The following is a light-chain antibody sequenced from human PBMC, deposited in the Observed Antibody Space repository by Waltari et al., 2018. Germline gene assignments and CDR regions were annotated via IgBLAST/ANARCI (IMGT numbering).Light chain of an antibody. CDR2: DVS. V-gene: IGKV3-11*01. Sequence: EIVLTQSPGTLSLSPGERATLSCRASQSLSSSLAWYQQRPGQAPRLLIYDVSNRASGIPARFSGSGSGTDSTLTISSLEPEDFAVYYCQQRTNRPRMYTFGQGTKLEI. J-gene: IGKJ2*01. CDR3: QQRTNRPRMYT. CDR1: QSLSSS.